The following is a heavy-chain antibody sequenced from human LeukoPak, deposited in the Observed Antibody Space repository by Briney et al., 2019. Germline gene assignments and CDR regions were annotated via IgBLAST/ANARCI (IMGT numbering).Heavy chain of an antibody. CDR1: GGSIGSYY. CDR3: ARYADNWFDP. J-gene: IGHJ5*02. CDR2: VYYSGGG. V-gene: IGHV4-59*08. D-gene: IGHD2-2*01. Sequence: PSETLSLTCTVSGGSIGSYYWSWIRQPPGKGLDWIGYVYYSGGGNYNPSLKSRVTISVDTSKNQFSLRLTSVTAADTAVYYCARYADNWFDPWGQGALVTVSS.